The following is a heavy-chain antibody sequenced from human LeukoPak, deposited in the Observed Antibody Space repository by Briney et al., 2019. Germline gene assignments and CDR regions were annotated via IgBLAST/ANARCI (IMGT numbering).Heavy chain of an antibody. V-gene: IGHV1-24*01. J-gene: IGHJ4*02. CDR2: FDPEDGET. CDR3: ATPSRYCSSTSCLDY. CDR1: GYTLTELS. D-gene: IGHD2-2*01. Sequence: ASVKVSCKVSGYTLTELSMHWVRQAPGKGLEWMGGFDPEDGETIYAQKFQGRVTMTEDTSTDTAYMELSSLRSEDTAVYYCATPSRYCSSTSCLDYWGRGTLVTVSS.